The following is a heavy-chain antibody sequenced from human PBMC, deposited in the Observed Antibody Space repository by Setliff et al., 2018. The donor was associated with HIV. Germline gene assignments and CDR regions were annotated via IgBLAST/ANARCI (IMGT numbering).Heavy chain of an antibody. CDR2: INHSGST. J-gene: IGHJ4*02. CDR3: ARKVGGDFDY. V-gene: IGHV4-34*01. Sequence: KTSETLSLTCVVYGGSFTNYYWSWIRQPPGKGLECIGEINHSGSTNYNPSLKSRVTISVDTSKNQFSLKLNSVTAADTAVYFCARKVGGDFDYWGQGTLVTVSS. D-gene: IGHD1-26*01. CDR1: GGSFTNYY.